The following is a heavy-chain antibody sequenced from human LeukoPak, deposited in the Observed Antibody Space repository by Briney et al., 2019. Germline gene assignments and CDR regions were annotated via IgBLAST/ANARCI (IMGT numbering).Heavy chain of an antibody. D-gene: IGHD3-10*01. CDR1: RGTFSSYA. V-gene: IGHV1-69*05. Sequence: SVKVSCKASRGTFSSYAISWVRQAPGQGLEWMGGIIPIFGTANYAQKFQGRVTMTRNTSISTAYMELSSLRSEDTAVYYCARRYYYGSGSYYWSRFDPWGQGTLVTVSS. CDR2: IIPIFGTA. J-gene: IGHJ5*02. CDR3: ARRYYYGSGSYYWSRFDP.